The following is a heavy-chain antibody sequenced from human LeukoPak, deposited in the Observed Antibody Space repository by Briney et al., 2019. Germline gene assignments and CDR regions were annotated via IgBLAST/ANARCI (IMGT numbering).Heavy chain of an antibody. V-gene: IGHV1-2*02. CDR3: ARGIAAAGGRWFDP. D-gene: IGHD6-13*01. CDR2: INPNSGGT. J-gene: IGHJ5*02. CDR1: GYTFTDYC. Sequence: ASVKVSCKAFGYTFTDYCMHWVRQAPGQGLEWMGWINPNSGGTNYAQQFQGRVTMTRDTSISTAYMELSNLRSDDTAVYYCARGIAAAGGRWFDPWGQGTLVTVSS.